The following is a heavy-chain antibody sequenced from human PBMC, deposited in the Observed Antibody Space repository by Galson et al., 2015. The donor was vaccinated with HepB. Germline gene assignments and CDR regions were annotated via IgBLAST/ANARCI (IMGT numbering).Heavy chain of an antibody. V-gene: IGHV1-46*01. CDR1: GYTFTSYY. Sequence: SVKVSCKASGYTFTSYYMHWVRQAPGQGLEWMGIINPSGGSTSYAQKFQGRVTMTRDTSTSTVYMELSSLRSEDTAVYYCARGPMVRGVIRNWFDPWGQGTLVTVSS. CDR2: INPSGGST. J-gene: IGHJ5*02. D-gene: IGHD3-10*01. CDR3: ARGPMVRGVIRNWFDP.